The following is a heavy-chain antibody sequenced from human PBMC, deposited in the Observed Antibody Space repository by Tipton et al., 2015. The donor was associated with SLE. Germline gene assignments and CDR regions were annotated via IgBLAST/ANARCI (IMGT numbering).Heavy chain of an antibody. CDR1: GFTFSSYA. Sequence: RSLRLSCAASGFTFSSYAMHWVRQAPGKGLEWVAVISYDGSNKYYADSVKGRFTISRDNSKNTLYLQMNSLRAEDTAVYYCARGDVIVVVSYAFDIWGQGTMVTVSS. V-gene: IGHV3-30*04. CDR2: ISYDGSNK. J-gene: IGHJ3*02. D-gene: IGHD3-22*01. CDR3: ARGDVIVVVSYAFDI.